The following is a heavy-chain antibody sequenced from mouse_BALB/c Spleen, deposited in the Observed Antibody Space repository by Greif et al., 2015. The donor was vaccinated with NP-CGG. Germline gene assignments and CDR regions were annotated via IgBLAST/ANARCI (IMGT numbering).Heavy chain of an antibody. J-gene: IGHJ2*01. V-gene: IGHV5-17*02. Sequence: EVQVVESGGGLVQPGGSRKLSCAASGFTFSSFGMHWVRQAPEKGLEWVAYISSGSSTIYYADAVKGRFTISRDNPKNTLFLQMTSLRSEDTAMYYCAPRDFDYWGQGTTLTVSS. CDR1: GFTFSSFG. CDR3: APRDFDY. CDR2: ISSGSSTI.